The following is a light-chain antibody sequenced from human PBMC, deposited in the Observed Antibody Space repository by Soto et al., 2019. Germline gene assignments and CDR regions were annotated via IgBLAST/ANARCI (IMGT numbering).Light chain of an antibody. V-gene: IGKV3-11*01. CDR1: QSVDSNY. J-gene: IGKJ5*01. Sequence: LTQSPCSLSLSPGDRATLSCRASQSVDSNYFAWYQQKRVQAPRLLIYYASTRATGIPARFSGSGSVTDFTLTISNLEPEDFAVDYCQHRSIWPVSFGQGTRLEIK. CDR3: QHRSIWPVS. CDR2: YAS.